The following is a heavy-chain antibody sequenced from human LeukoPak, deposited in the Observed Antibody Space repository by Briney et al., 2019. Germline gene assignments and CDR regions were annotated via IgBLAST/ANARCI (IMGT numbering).Heavy chain of an antibody. V-gene: IGHV6-1*01. D-gene: IGHD2-2*01. CDR3: ARRLTQYDCFDP. J-gene: IGHJ5*02. CDR1: GDSVSSNSVA. Sequence: PSQTLSLTCAISGDSVSSNSVAWNWIRQSPSRGLEWLGRTYYRSKWYNDYAVSVKSRITVNPDTSKNQFSLQLTSVTPEDTAVYYCARRLTQYDCFDPWGQGVLVTVSS. CDR2: TYYRSKWYN.